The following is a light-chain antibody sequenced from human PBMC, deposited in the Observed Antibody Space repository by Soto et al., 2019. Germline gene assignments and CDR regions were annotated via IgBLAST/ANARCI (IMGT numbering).Light chain of an antibody. Sequence: PGERVTVSCRASQAVSTSSFAWYQQKPGQAPRLLFYDDFSRATGVPDRFSVSGSGTDFTLTISRLEPEDFAVYFCQQYGDTPETFGQGTKLEIK. CDR3: QQYGDTPET. J-gene: IGKJ2*01. V-gene: IGKV3-20*01. CDR1: QAVSTSS. CDR2: DDF.